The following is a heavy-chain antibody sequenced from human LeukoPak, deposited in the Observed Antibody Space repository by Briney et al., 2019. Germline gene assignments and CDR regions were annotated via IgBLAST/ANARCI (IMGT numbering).Heavy chain of an antibody. J-gene: IGHJ6*02. CDR3: AHLEWDYAGGMGG. D-gene: IGHD3-3*01. CDR2: IYKNGRER. CDR1: GFILSSYG. Sequence: GGSLRLSCAASGFILSSYGTSWVRQAPGKGLGWVSGIYKNGRERYADSVMGRFTISRDNSKKTLYLQMNSLREDDTAVYYCAHLEWDYAGGMGGWGQGATVTV. V-gene: IGHV3-23*05.